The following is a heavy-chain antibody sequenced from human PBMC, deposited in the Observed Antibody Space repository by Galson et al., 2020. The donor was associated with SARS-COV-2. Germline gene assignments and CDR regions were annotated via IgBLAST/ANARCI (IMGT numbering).Heavy chain of an antibody. D-gene: IGHD3-22*01. J-gene: IGHJ6*02. CDR3: ASDESSGYYYYYGMDV. Sequence: ASVKVSCKASGYTFTSYGISWVRQAPGQGLEWMGWISAYNGNTNYAQKLQGRVTMATDTSTSTAYMELRSLRSDDTAVYYCASDESSGYYYYYGMDVWGQGTTVTVSS. CDR2: ISAYNGNT. V-gene: IGHV1-18*01. CDR1: GYTFTSYG.